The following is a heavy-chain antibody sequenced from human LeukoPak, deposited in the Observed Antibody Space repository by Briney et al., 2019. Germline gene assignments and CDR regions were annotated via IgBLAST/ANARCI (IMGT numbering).Heavy chain of an antibody. CDR1: GYTLTSYD. D-gene: IGHD6-13*01. J-gene: IGHJ6*03. CDR3: ARGVASSSWYNYYYYYMDV. CDR2: MNPNSGNT. Sequence: ASVKVSCKASGYTLTSYDINWVRQATGQGLEWMGWMNPNSGNTGCAQKFQGRVTMTRNTSISTAYMELSSLRSEDTAVYYCARGVASSSWYNYYYYYMDVWGKGTTVTVSS. V-gene: IGHV1-8*01.